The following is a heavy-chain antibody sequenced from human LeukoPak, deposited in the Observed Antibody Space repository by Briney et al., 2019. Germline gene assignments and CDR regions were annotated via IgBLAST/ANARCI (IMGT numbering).Heavy chain of an antibody. CDR1: GFTFSSYG. Sequence: GGSLRLSCAASGFTFSSYGMHWVRQAPGKGLGWVAVIWYDGSNKYYADSVKGRFTISRDNSKNTLYLQMNSLRAEDTAVYYCAISTAAGDFDYWGQGTLVTVSS. V-gene: IGHV3-33*01. CDR3: AISTAAGDFDY. CDR2: IWYDGSNK. J-gene: IGHJ4*02. D-gene: IGHD6-13*01.